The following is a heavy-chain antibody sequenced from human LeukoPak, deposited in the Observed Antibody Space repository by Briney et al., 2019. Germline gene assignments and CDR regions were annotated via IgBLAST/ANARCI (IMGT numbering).Heavy chain of an antibody. CDR2: VYNSGDT. J-gene: IGHJ3*01. Sequence: SETLSLTCTVSGDSISSGGYYWSWIRQPPGKGLEWIGCVYNSGDTNYNPSLKSRLTISIDMSENQFSLRLRSVTAADTAVYYCASQYCGSDCKGPGAFDVWGQGTMVAVSS. CDR1: GDSISSGGYY. V-gene: IGHV4-61*08. D-gene: IGHD2-21*02. CDR3: ASQYCGSDCKGPGAFDV.